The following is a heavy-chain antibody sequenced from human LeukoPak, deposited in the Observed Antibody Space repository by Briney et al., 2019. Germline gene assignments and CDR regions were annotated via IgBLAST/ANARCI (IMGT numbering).Heavy chain of an antibody. D-gene: IGHD3-16*01. CDR1: GFTFSSYW. J-gene: IGHJ4*02. Sequence: GGSLRLSCAASGFTFSSYWMSWVRQAPGKGLEWVANIKQDGSEKYEDSVKGRFTISRDNAKNSLYLQMNSVRAEETAVYYCARDYSWGVAYFDYWGEGALVTVSS. V-gene: IGHV3-7*01. CDR3: ARDYSWGVAYFDY. CDR2: IKQDGSEK.